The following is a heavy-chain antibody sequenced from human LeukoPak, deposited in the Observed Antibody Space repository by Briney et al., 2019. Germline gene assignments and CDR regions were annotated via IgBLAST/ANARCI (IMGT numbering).Heavy chain of an antibody. J-gene: IGHJ6*02. CDR1: GGSFSGYY. CDR3: ARGNARVNYGLDV. Sequence: SETLSLTCAVYGGSFSGYYWSWIRQPPGKGLEWIGEINHSGSTNYNPSLKSRVTMSVDTSKNQFSLSLSSVTAADTAVYYCARGNARVNYGLDVWGQGTTVTVSS. CDR2: INHSGST. V-gene: IGHV4-34*01. D-gene: IGHD2-2*01.